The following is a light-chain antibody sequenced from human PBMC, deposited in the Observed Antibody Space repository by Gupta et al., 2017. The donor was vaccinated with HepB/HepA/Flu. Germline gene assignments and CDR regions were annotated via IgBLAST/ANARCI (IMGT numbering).Light chain of an antibody. Sequence: SSELTQEPAVSVALGQTVRLTCQGDALRNYYASWYQQKPGQAPILVFYGRNSRPSGIPDRVSGSSSGNTAALTITGARAEDEADYYCSSRDNSGDHWVFGGGTKLTVL. J-gene: IGLJ3*02. CDR2: GRN. V-gene: IGLV3-19*01. CDR3: SSRDNSGDHWV. CDR1: ALRNYY.